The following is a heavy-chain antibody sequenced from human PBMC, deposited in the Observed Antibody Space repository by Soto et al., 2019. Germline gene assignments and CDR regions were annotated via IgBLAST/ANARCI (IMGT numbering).Heavy chain of an antibody. CDR1: RGSINSHY. CDR2: MYYGGST. D-gene: IGHD3-10*01. J-gene: IGHJ5*02. CDR3: ARHGGITMVRGVIAKYNWFDP. V-gene: IGHV4-59*08. Sequence: PSETLSLTCTVSRGSINSHYWSWIRQSPGKGLEYIGFMYYGGSTNYNPSLKSRATISVETSKNQFSMKLTSVTAADTAVYYCARHGGITMVRGVIAKYNWFDPWGQGTLVTVSS.